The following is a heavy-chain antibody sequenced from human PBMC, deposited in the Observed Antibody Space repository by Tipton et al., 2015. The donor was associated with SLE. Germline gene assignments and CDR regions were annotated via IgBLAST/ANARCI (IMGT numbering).Heavy chain of an antibody. CDR3: ARRRFGEFPYNWFDP. V-gene: IGHV3-48*01. D-gene: IGHD3-10*01. CDR1: GFTFSSYN. CDR2: ISSSSSTI. J-gene: IGHJ5*02. Sequence: SLRLSCAASGFTFSSYNMNWVRQAPGKGLEWVSYISSSSSTIYYADSVKGRFTISRDNAKNSLYLQMNSLRAEDTAVYYCARRRFGEFPYNWFDPWGQGTLVTVSS.